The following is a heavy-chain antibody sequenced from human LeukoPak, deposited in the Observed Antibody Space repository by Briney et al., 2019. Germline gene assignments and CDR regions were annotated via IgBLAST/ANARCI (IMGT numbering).Heavy chain of an antibody. Sequence: ASVKVSCKVSGYTLTELSMHWVRQAPGKGPEWMGGFDPEDGETIYAQKFQGRVTMTEDTSTDTAYMELSSLRSEDTAVYYCATGGPQNYYDFWSGRGPTDYWGQGTLVTVSS. CDR3: ATGGPQNYYDFWSGRGPTDY. V-gene: IGHV1-24*01. CDR1: GYTLTELS. CDR2: FDPEDGET. D-gene: IGHD3-3*01. J-gene: IGHJ4*02.